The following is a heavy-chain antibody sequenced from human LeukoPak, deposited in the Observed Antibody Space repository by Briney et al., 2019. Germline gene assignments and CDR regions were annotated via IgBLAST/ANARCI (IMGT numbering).Heavy chain of an antibody. CDR2: IYYSGIT. CDR1: GGSISSSSYY. V-gene: IGHV4-39*01. CDR3: QAGGYDFWSGYPYNFDY. J-gene: IGHJ4*02. Sequence: SETLSLTCTASGGSISSSSYYWGWIRQPPGTGLEWIGSIYYSGITYYNPSLKSRVAISVDTSKNQFSLKLSSVTAADTAVYYCQAGGYDFWSGYPYNFDYWGQGTLVTVSS. D-gene: IGHD3-3*01.